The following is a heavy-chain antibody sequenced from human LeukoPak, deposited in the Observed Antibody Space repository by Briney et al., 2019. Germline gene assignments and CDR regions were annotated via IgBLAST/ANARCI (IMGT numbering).Heavy chain of an antibody. J-gene: IGHJ4*02. Sequence: CKASGXTFTXCGISWVRQAPGQGLXWMGWISAYNGNRNYAQKLQGRVTMTRDTSTSTVYMELRSLRSDDTAVYYCARARVAVAEFDYWGQGTLVTVSS. CDR3: ARARVAVAEFDY. CDR2: ISAYNGNR. CDR1: GXTFTXCG. V-gene: IGHV1-18*01. D-gene: IGHD6-19*01.